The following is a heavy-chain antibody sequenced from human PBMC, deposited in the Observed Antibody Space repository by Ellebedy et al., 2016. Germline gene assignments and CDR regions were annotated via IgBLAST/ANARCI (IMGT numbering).Heavy chain of an antibody. J-gene: IGHJ4*02. V-gene: IGHV3-7*04. D-gene: IGHD6-19*01. CDR3: ARRIAVAGFADY. Sequence: GESLKISXAASGFTFSSYWMSWVRQAPGKGLEWVANIQQDGSEKYYVDSVKGRFTISRDNAKNSLYLQMNSLRAEDTAVYYCARRIAVAGFADYWGQGTLVTVSS. CDR2: IQQDGSEK. CDR1: GFTFSSYW.